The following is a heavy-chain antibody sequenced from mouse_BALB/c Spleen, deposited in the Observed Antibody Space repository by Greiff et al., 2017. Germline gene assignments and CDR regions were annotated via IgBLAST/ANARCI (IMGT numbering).Heavy chain of an antibody. CDR3: ARSRPWYFDV. J-gene: IGHJ1*01. Sequence: EVQLQESGAELVKPGASVKLSCTASGFNIKDTYMHWVKQRPEQGLEWIGRIDPANGNTKYDPKFQGKATITADTSSNTAYLQLSSLTSEDTAVYYCARSRPWYFDVWGAGTTVTVSS. CDR1: GFNIKDTY. CDR2: IDPANGNT. V-gene: IGHV14-3*02.